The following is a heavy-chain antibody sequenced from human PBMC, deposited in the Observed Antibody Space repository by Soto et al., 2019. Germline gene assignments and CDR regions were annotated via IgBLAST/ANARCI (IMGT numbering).Heavy chain of an antibody. J-gene: IGHJ4*02. CDR1: GFTFDDYA. D-gene: IGHD6-13*01. CDR2: ISWNSGSI. Sequence: GGSLRLSCAASGFTFDDYAMHWVRQAPGKGLEWVSGISWNSGSIGYADSVKGRFTISRDNAKNSLYLQMNSLRAEDTALYYCAKDHRGGAFIIAAAGTFDYWGQGTLVTVSS. V-gene: IGHV3-9*01. CDR3: AKDHRGGAFIIAAAGTFDY.